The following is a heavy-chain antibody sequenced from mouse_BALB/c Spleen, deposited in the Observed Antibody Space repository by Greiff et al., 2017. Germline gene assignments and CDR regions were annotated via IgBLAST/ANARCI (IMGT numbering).Heavy chain of an antibody. CDR1: GFTFSSYT. D-gene: IGHD2-4*01. Sequence: EVKLMESGGGLVQPGGSLKLSCAASGFTFSSYTMSWVRQTPEKRLEWVAYISNGGGSTYYPDTVKGRFTISRDNAKNTLYLQMSSLKSEDTAMYYCARSMITTDAMDYWGQGTSVTVSS. CDR2: ISNGGGST. CDR3: ARSMITTDAMDY. J-gene: IGHJ4*01. V-gene: IGHV5-12-2*01.